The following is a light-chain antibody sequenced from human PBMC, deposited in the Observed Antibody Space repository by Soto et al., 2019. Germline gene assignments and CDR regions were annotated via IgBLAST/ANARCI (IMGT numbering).Light chain of an antibody. V-gene: IGKV3-20*01. CDR3: QQYGVPPT. Sequence: ESVLTQYPGTLSLSPGERATLSCRASQSVSIYLAWYQQKPGQAPRLLIYDASNRATGIPARLSGSGSGTDFTLSISRLAPEDFAVYYCQQYGVPPTFGGGTKVDIK. CDR2: DAS. CDR1: QSVSIY. J-gene: IGKJ4*01.